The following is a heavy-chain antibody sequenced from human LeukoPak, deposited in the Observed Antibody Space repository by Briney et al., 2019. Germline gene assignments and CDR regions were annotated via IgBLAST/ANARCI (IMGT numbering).Heavy chain of an antibody. CDR3: ARAGSSSEIYYYYMDV. D-gene: IGHD6-6*01. J-gene: IGHJ6*03. V-gene: IGHV3-21*01. CDR1: GFTFSSYS. Sequence: GGTLRLYCEASGFTFSSYSMNWVRQAPGKGLEWVSSISSSSSYIYYADSVKGRFTISRDNAKNSLYLQMNSLRAEDTAVYYCARAGSSSEIYYYYMDVWGKGTTVTVSS. CDR2: ISSSSSYI.